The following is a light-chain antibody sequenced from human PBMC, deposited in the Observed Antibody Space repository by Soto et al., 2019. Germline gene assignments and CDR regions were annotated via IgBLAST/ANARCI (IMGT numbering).Light chain of an antibody. V-gene: IGKV3-20*01. CDR2: GAS. CDR3: QQYGSSPPIT. CDR1: QSVSSSY. Sequence: EILLTQSPGTLPLSPGERATLSCRASQSVSSSYLAWYHQKPGQAPRLLIYGASSRATGIPDRFSDSGSWTDFTLTISRLEPEDFAVYYCQQYGSSPPITLGQGTRLEIK. J-gene: IGKJ5*01.